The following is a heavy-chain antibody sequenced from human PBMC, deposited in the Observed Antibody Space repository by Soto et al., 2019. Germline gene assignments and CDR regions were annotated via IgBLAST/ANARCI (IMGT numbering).Heavy chain of an antibody. V-gene: IGHV1-18*01. D-gene: IGHD2-2*01. J-gene: IGHJ5*02. Sequence: ASVKVSCKASGYTFTSYGISWVRQAPGQGLEWMGWISAYNGNTNYAQKLQGRVTMTTDTSTSTAYMELRSLRSDDTAVYYCARDLVTVFLQIEFRTYNWFDPWGQGTLVTVSS. CDR2: ISAYNGNT. CDR3: ARDLVTVFLQIEFRTYNWFDP. CDR1: GYTFTSYG.